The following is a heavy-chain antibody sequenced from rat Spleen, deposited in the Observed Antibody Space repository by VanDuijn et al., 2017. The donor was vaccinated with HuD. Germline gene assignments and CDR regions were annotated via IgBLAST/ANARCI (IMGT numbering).Heavy chain of an antibody. Sequence: EVQLVESDGGLVQPGRSLKISSAASGFTFSDYYMAWVRQAPTKGLEWVATVSYDGSSTYYRDSVKGRFTISRDNAKSTLYLQMDSLRSEETATYYCARPNYPGFNYFDYWGQGVMVTVSS. CDR1: GFTFSDYY. D-gene: IGHD1-4*01. CDR2: VSYDGSST. J-gene: IGHJ2*01. V-gene: IGHV5-29*01. CDR3: ARPNYPGFNYFDY.